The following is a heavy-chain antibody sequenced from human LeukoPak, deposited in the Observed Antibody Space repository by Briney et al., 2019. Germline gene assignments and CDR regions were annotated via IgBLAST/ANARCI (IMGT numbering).Heavy chain of an antibody. Sequence: ASVKVSCKASGGTFSSYAISWVRQAPGQGLEWMGRIIPIFGSANYAQKFQGRVTITTDESTSTAYMEMRSLRSEDTAVYYCAREGEAAAGTESPTINWFDPWGQGTLVTVSS. D-gene: IGHD6-13*01. J-gene: IGHJ5*02. CDR2: IIPIFGSA. CDR1: GGTFSSYA. V-gene: IGHV1-69*05. CDR3: AREGEAAAGTESPTINWFDP.